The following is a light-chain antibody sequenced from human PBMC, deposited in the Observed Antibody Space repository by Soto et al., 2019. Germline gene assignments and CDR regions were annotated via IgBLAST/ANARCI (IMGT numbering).Light chain of an antibody. CDR1: SSDVGGYNY. CDR3: SSWTISSTYV. J-gene: IGLJ1*01. V-gene: IGLV2-14*01. CDR2: DVS. Sequence: QSALTQPASVSGSPGQSIDISCTGTSSDVGGYNYVSWYQQYPGKAPKLVIYDVSNRPSGVSNRFSGSKSVNTASLTISGLQAEDEADYYCSSWTISSTYVFGTGTKLTVL.